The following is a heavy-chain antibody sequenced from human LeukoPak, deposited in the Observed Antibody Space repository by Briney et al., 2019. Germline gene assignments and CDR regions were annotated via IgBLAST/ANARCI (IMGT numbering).Heavy chain of an antibody. CDR1: GGSVSGGSYY. J-gene: IGHJ4*02. D-gene: IGHD1-1*01. CDR2: IYYSGST. V-gene: IGHV4-61*01. Sequence: PSETLSLTCTVSGGSVSGGSYYWSWIRQPPGKGLEWIGYIYYSGSTNYNPSLKSRVTISVDTSKNQFSLKLSSVTAADTAVYYCATTGGYKIDYWGQGTLVTVSS. CDR3: ATTGGYKIDY.